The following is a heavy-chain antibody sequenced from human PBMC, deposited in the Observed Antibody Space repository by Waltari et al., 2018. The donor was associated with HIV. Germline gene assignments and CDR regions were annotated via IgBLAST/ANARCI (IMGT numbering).Heavy chain of an antibody. CDR2: ISGSDDKT. J-gene: IGHJ4*02. CDR3: AARRWELLTFDH. CDR1: GFTFSSYA. V-gene: IGHV3-23*01. Sequence: LDSGGGLVQPGGSLRLSCAASGFTFSSYAVSWVRQAPGKGLEWVSVISGSDDKTYYSDSVKGRFTISRDNSKNTVFLQMNSLRAEDTAVYYCAARRWELLTFDHWGQGTLVTVSS. D-gene: IGHD1-26*01.